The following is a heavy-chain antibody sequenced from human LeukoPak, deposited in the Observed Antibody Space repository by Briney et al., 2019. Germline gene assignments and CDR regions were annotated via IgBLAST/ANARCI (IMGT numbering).Heavy chain of an antibody. J-gene: IGHJ4*02. CDR3: AKDMGSIAARTFDY. Sequence: TGGSLRLSCAASGFTFDDYAMHWVRQAPGKGLEWVSGISWNSGSIGYADSVKGRFTISRDNAKNSLYLQMNSLRAEDTALYYCAKDMGSIAARTFDYWGQGTLVTVSS. CDR2: ISWNSGSI. CDR1: GFTFDDYA. D-gene: IGHD6-6*01. V-gene: IGHV3-9*01.